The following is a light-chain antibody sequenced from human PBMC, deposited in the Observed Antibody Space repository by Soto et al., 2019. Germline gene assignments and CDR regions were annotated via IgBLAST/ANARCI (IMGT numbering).Light chain of an antibody. CDR1: SSNIGSNY. V-gene: IGLV1-47*01. CDR3: ATRDDSLSGHWL. J-gene: IGLJ3*02. Sequence: QSLLTQPPSASGTPGQRVTISCSGSSSNIGSNYVNWYQHLPGTAPKLLIYRNDQRPSGVPDRFSGSKSGTSASLAISGLRSEDEADYYCATRDDSLSGHWLFGGGTKVTVL. CDR2: RND.